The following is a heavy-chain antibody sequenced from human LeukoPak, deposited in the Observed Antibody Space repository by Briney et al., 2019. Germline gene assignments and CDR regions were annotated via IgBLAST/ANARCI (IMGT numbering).Heavy chain of an antibody. J-gene: IGHJ6*04. Sequence: PGGSLRLSCAASGFTFSSYGMHWVRQAPGKGLEWVAVIWYDGSNKYYADSVKGPFTISRDNSKNTLYLQMNSLRAEDTAVYYCARERVVVVVPAAMEYYYYGMDVWGKGTTVTVSS. CDR2: IWYDGSNK. D-gene: IGHD2-2*01. CDR3: ARERVVVVVPAAMEYYYYGMDV. CDR1: GFTFSSYG. V-gene: IGHV3-33*01.